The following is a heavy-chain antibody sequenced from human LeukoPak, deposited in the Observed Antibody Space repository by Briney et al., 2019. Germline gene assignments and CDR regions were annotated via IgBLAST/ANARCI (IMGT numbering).Heavy chain of an antibody. CDR3: ARDYYDSSGYYGHYFDY. V-gene: IGHV4-4*07. CDR1: GGSISSYY. D-gene: IGHD3-22*01. Sequence: PSETLSLTCTVSGGSISSYYWSWIRQPAGKGLKWIGRIYTSGSTNYNPSLKSRVTMSVDTSKNQFSLKLSSVTAADTAVYYCARDYYDSSGYYGHYFDYWGQGTLVTVSS. J-gene: IGHJ4*02. CDR2: IYTSGST.